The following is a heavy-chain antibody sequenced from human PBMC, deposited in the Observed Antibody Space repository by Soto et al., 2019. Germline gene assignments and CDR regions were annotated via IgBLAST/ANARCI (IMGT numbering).Heavy chain of an antibody. CDR2: ISYDGSNK. Sequence: QVQLVESGGGVVQPGRSLRLSCAASGFTFSSYGMHWVRQAPGKGLEWVAVISYDGSNKYYADSVKGRFTISRDNSKNTLYLQMNSLRAEDTAVYYCAKGLQGGRGWYGYFQHWGQGTLVTVSS. J-gene: IGHJ1*01. CDR1: GFTFSSYG. V-gene: IGHV3-30*18. CDR3: AKGLQGGRGWYGYFQH. D-gene: IGHD6-19*01.